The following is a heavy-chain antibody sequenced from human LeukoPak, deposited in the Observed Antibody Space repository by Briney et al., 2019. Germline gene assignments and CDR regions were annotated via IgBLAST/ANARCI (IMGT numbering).Heavy chain of an antibody. V-gene: IGHV1-18*01. J-gene: IGHJ4*02. D-gene: IGHD3-3*01. CDR1: GDTFRDFG. CDR2: ITTYNGNT. CDR3: ARGPYYDSWSGAGY. Sequence: GASLKVSCKASGDTFRDFGISWVRQAPGQGLEWMGWITTYNGNTNYIQKLQGRVTMTTDTSTSTAYMELRSLRSDDTAVYYCARGPYYDSWSGAGYWGQGTLVTVSS.